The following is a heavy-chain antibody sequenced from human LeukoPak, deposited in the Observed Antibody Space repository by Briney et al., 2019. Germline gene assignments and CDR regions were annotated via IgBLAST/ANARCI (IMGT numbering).Heavy chain of an antibody. J-gene: IGHJ3*01. CDR1: GFTFSSYG. CDR3: ARGGLRHFDRSPFEV. Sequence: GGSLRLSCAASGFTFSSYGMHWVRQALGKGLEWVAVIWYDGSNKYYADSVKGRFTISRDNSKNTLFLQMNSLRAEDTAVYYCARGGLRHFDRSPFEVWGQGTMVSVSS. D-gene: IGHD3-9*01. V-gene: IGHV3-33*01. CDR2: IWYDGSNK.